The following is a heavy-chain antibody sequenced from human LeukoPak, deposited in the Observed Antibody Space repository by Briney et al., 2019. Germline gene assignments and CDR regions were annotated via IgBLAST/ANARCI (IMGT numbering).Heavy chain of an antibody. V-gene: IGHV3-64D*09. CDR1: GFTFSSYA. Sequence: PGGSLRLSCSASGFTFSSYAMHWVRQAPGKGLEYVSAISSNGGSTYYADSVKGRFTISRDNSKNTLYLQMSSLRAEDTAVYYCVKDTYYDFWRPSYGMDVWGQGTTVTVSS. J-gene: IGHJ6*02. D-gene: IGHD3-3*01. CDR3: VKDTYYDFWRPSYGMDV. CDR2: ISSNGGST.